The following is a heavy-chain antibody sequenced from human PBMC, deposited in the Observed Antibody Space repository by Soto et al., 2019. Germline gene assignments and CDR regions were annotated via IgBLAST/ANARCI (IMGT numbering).Heavy chain of an antibody. J-gene: IGHJ5*02. CDR3: ARDPDRISPICRSTSCYKGRFDP. D-gene: IGHD2-2*02. V-gene: IGHV1-69*01. Sequence: VSKGGIIPIFGAANYAQKFQGRVTITADESTSTAYMELSSLRSEDTAVYYCARDPDRISPICRSTSCYKGRFDPWGQGTLVTVSS. CDR2: IIPIFGAA.